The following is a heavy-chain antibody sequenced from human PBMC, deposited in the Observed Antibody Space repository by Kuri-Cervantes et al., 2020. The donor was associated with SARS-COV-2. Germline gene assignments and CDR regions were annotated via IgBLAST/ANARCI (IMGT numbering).Heavy chain of an antibody. CDR3: ARHTIFGAHDAFDI. V-gene: IGHV4-59*08. CDR1: GGSISSYY. CDR2: IYHSGST. D-gene: IGHD3-3*01. J-gene: IGHJ3*02. Sequence: GSLRLSCTVSGGSISSYYWSWIRQPPGKGLEWIGYIYHSGSTNYNPSLKSRVTISVDTSKNQFSLKLSSVTAADTAVYYCARHTIFGAHDAFDIWGQGTMVTVSS.